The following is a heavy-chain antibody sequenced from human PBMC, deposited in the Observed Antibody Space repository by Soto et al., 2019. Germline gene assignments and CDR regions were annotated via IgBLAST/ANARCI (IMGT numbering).Heavy chain of an antibody. Sequence: GGSLRLSCAASEFTFSNYAMSWVRQAPGKGLEWVSAISYGGGTTYYADSVKGRFTISRDNSKNTLYLQMNSLRAEDTAVYYCAKQNGYGGNSELEYWGQGTLVTVSS. CDR2: ISYGGGTT. CDR3: AKQNGYGGNSELEY. J-gene: IGHJ4*02. D-gene: IGHD2-21*02. CDR1: EFTFSNYA. V-gene: IGHV3-23*01.